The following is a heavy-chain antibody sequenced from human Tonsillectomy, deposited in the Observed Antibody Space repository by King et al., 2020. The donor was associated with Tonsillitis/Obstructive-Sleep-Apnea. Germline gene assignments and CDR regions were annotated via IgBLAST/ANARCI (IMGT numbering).Heavy chain of an antibody. V-gene: IGHV3-74*01. D-gene: IGHD3-3*01. J-gene: IGHJ6*03. CDR1: GFTFSSYW. Sequence: VQLVESGGGLVQPGGSLRLSCAASGFTFSSYWMHWVRQAPGKGLVWVSRISNDGGSTTYADSVKGRFTISRDNARNTLYLQMNSLRAEDTGVYYCAREGTGDDFYYYFYMDVGGEATTVTVSS. CDR2: ISNDGGST. CDR3: AREGTGDDFYYYFYMDV.